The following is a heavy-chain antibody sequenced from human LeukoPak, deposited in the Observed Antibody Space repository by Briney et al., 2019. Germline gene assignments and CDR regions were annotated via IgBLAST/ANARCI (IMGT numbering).Heavy chain of an antibody. V-gene: IGHV5-51*01. CDR3: ARLASIAVAGTDPLDY. Sequence: GESLKISCKSFGYTFTSYWIGWVRQMPGKGLEWMGIIYPGDSDTRYSPSFQGQVTISADKSISTAYLQWSSLKASDTAMYYCARLASIAVAGTDPLDYWGQGTLVTVSS. J-gene: IGHJ4*02. CDR1: GYTFTSYW. CDR2: IYPGDSDT. D-gene: IGHD6-19*01.